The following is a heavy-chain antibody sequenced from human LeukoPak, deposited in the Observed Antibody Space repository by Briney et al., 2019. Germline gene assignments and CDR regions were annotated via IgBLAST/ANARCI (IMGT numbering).Heavy chain of an antibody. J-gene: IGHJ4*02. D-gene: IGHD3-22*01. CDR1: GFTFSSYS. CDR2: ISSSSSYI. Sequence: GGSLRLSCAASGFTFSSYSMNWVRQAPGKGLEWVSSISSSSSYIYYADSVKGRFTIPRDNAKNSLYLQMNSLRAEDTAVYYCARVVDYDSSGYYYFDYWGQGTLVTVSS. V-gene: IGHV3-21*01. CDR3: ARVVDYDSSGYYYFDY.